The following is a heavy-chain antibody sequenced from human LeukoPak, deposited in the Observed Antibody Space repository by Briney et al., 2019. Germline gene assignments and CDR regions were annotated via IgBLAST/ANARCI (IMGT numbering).Heavy chain of an antibody. CDR2: IRYDGSNK. D-gene: IGHD3-3*01. V-gene: IGHV3-30*02. Sequence: PGGSLRLSCAASGFTFSSYGMHWVRQAPGKGLEWVAFIRYDGSNKYYADSVKGRFTISRDNSKNTLYLQMNSLRAEDTAVYYCAKDPLYDFWSGYPTPNWFDPWGQGTLVTVSS. J-gene: IGHJ5*02. CDR3: AKDPLYDFWSGYPTPNWFDP. CDR1: GFTFSSYG.